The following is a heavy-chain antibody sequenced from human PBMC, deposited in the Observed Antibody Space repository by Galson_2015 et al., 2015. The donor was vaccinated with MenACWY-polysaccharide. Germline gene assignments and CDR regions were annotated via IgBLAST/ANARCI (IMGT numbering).Heavy chain of an antibody. CDR2: INASNGNM. V-gene: IGHV1-3*01. CDR1: GYTFTSYA. J-gene: IGHJ4*02. Sequence: SVKVSCKASGYTFTSYAMIWVRQAPGQRLECLGWINASNGNMKYSQKFQGRVTITRDTSTTTAYMELSSLRSEDTAVYYGARDVSPEEGDTPRGVDYWGQGTLVTVSS. CDR3: ARDVSPEEGDTPRGVDY. D-gene: IGHD1-26*01.